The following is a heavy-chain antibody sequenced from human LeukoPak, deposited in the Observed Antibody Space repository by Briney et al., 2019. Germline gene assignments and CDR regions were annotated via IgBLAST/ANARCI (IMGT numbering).Heavy chain of an antibody. D-gene: IGHD3-10*01. CDR2: IYTSGST. CDR3: AVQLRGFGEASSFYFDY. J-gene: IGHJ4*02. CDR1: GGSISSGSYY. V-gene: IGHV4-61*02. Sequence: SETLSLTCTVSGGSISSGSYYWSWIRQPAGKRLEWIGRIYTSGSTNYNPSLKSRVTISVDTSKNQFSLKLSSVTAADTAVYYCAVQLRGFGEASSFYFDYWGQGTLVTVSS.